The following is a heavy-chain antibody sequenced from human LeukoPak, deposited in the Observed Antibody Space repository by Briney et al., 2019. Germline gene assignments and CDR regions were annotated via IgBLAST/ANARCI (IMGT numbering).Heavy chain of an antibody. J-gene: IGHJ3*02. CDR2: IKSKTDGGTT. CDR3: TSSRLGTPSAFDI. Sequence: GGSLRLSCAASGFTFSSYSMSWVRQAPGKGLEWVGRIKSKTDGGTTDYGAPVKGRFTISRDDSKTTLFLQMNSLKTEDTAVYYCTSSRLGTPSAFDIWGQGTMVTVSS. CDR1: GFTFSSYS. D-gene: IGHD1-1*01. V-gene: IGHV3-15*01.